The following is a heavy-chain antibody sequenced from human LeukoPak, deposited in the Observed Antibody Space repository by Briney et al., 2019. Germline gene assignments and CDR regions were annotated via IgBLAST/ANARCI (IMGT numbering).Heavy chain of an antibody. CDR1: GYSISSGYY. V-gene: IGHV4-38-2*01. J-gene: IGHJ4*02. D-gene: IGHD3-16*02. CDR3: ARLRITFGGVIAHGDY. Sequence: SETLSLTCAVSGYSISSGYYWGWIRQPPGQGLEWIGSIYHSGSTYYNPSLKSRVTISVDTSTNQFSLKLSSVTAADTAVYYCARLRITFGGVIAHGDYWGQGTLVTVSS. CDR2: IYHSGST.